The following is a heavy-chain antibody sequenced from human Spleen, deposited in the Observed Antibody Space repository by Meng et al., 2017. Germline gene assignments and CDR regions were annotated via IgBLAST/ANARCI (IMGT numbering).Heavy chain of an antibody. CDR1: GFTLSAAW. D-gene: IGHD6-13*01. CDR3: ITVRDRNTWSFNY. V-gene: IGHV3-15*01. CDR2: VTSTAEGGST. Sequence: GESLKISCAGSGFTLSAAWMGWVRQAPGKGLEWVGRVTSTAEGGSTDYAAPVKGRFVISRDDSKTTLYLQMNSLKTEDTAVYYCITVRDRNTWSFNYWGQGTQVTVSS. J-gene: IGHJ4*02.